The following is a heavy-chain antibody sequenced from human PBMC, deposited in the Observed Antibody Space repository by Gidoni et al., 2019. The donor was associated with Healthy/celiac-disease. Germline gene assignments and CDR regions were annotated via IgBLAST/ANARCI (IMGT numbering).Heavy chain of an antibody. CDR1: GGSLSSSSYY. V-gene: IGHV4-39*01. Sequence: QLHLQESVPGLVKPSEPLSLTCTVSGGSLSSSSYYWGWIRQPPGKGLEWIGSIYYSGSTYDNPSLKSRVTISVDTSKNQCSLKLSSVTAADTAVYYCARLTHDYGDYPMDYYYYMDVWGKGTTVTVSS. D-gene: IGHD4-17*01. J-gene: IGHJ6*03. CDR2: IYYSGST. CDR3: ARLTHDYGDYPMDYYYYMDV.